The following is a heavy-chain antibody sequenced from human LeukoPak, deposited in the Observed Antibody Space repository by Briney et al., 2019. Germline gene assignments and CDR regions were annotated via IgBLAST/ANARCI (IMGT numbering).Heavy chain of an antibody. D-gene: IGHD3-16*02. J-gene: IGHJ4*02. CDR2: IYYSGST. Sequence: SETLSLTCTVSGGSISSYYWSWIRQPPGKGLEWIGYIYYSGSTNYNPSLKSRVTISVDTSKNQFSLKLSSVTAADTAVYYCARENLDYDYVWGSYRSAYFDYWGQGTLVTVSS. V-gene: IGHV4-59*01. CDR1: GGSISSYY. CDR3: ARENLDYDYVWGSYRSAYFDY.